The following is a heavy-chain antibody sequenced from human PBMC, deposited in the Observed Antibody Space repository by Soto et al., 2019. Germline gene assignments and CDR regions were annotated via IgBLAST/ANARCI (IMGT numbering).Heavy chain of an antibody. CDR2: ISSGGSTI. J-gene: IGHJ6*02. D-gene: IGHD1-26*01. CDR3: ARTFKSGSSPSSYFYYGMDV. Sequence: LRLSCAASGFTFSDYYMTWIRQAPGKGLECISYISSGGSTIYYADSYYADSVRGRFTISRDNAKNSLYLQMNSLRAEDTAVYYCARTFKSGSSPSSYFYYGMDVWGQGTTVTVSS. CDR1: GFTFSDYY. V-gene: IGHV3-11*01.